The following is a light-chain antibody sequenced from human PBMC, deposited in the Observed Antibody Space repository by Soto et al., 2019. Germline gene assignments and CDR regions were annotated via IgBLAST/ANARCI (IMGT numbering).Light chain of an antibody. CDR3: QHYNIYSEA. CDR2: AAS. J-gene: IGKJ1*01. CDR1: QSISNY. Sequence: DIQNTPSLDSVSGSVGERVTITCRASQSISNYLNWYQQKPGKAPKLLIYAASSLQSGVPSRFSGSGSGTEFTLTISSLQPDDFATYYCQHYNIYSEAFAQGT. V-gene: IGKV1-39*01.